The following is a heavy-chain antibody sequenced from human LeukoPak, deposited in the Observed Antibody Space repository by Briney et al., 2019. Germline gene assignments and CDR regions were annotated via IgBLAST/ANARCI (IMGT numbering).Heavy chain of an antibody. V-gene: IGHV1-69*13. J-gene: IGHJ4*02. CDR3: ARDYYDSSGYYYSGY. CDR1: GGTFSSYA. CDR2: IIPIFGTA. Sequence: ASVKVSCKASGGTFSSYAISWVRQAPGQGLEWMGGIIPIFGTANYAQKFQGRVTITADESTSTAYMELSSLRSEDTAVYYCARDYYDSSGYYYSGYWGQGTLVTVSS. D-gene: IGHD3-22*01.